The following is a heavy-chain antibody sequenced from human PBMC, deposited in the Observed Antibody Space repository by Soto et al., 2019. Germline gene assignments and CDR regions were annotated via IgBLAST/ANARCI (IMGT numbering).Heavy chain of an antibody. CDR1: GGSFSGYY. Sequence: SETLSLTCAVYGGSFSGYYWSWIRQPPGKGLEWIGEINHSGSTNYNPSLKSRVTISVDTSKNQFSLKLSSVTAADTAVYYCARGLGSYYDSSGYYYAFHSNYYGMDVWGQGTTVTVSS. D-gene: IGHD3-22*01. V-gene: IGHV4-34*01. CDR2: INHSGST. J-gene: IGHJ6*02. CDR3: ARGLGSYYDSSGYYYAFHSNYYGMDV.